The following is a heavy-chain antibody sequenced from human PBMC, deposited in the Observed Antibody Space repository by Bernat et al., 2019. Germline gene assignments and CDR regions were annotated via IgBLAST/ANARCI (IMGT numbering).Heavy chain of an antibody. J-gene: IGHJ4*02. CDR1: GYRFTSYW. Sequence: EVQLVQSGAELKKPGDSLKISCKGSGYRFTSYWIAWVRQMPGKGLEWMGIIYNGDSDTRYSPSFEGQVTISVDKSISTAYLQWSSLKASGTAMYYCARQQDYGDYVGYWGQGTLVTVSS. D-gene: IGHD4-17*01. V-gene: IGHV5-51*01. CDR3: ARQQDYGDYVGY. CDR2: IYNGDSDT.